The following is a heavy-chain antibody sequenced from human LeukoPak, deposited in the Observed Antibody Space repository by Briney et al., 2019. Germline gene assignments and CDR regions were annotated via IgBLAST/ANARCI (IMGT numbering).Heavy chain of an antibody. CDR2: INHSGST. J-gene: IGHJ6*03. D-gene: IGHD3-3*01. V-gene: IGHV4-34*01. CDR3: ARRGGTYYDFWSGYSTSYYYYYMDV. CDR1: GGSFSGYY. Sequence: SETLSLTCAVYGGSFSGYYWSWIRQPPGKGLEWIGEINHSGSTNYNPSLKSRVTISVDTSKNQFSLKLSSVTAADTAVYYCARRGGTYYDFWSGYSTSYYYYYMDVWGKGTTVTVSS.